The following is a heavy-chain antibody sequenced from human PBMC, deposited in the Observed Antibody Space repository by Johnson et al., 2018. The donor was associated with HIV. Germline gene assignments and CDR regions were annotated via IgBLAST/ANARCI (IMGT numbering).Heavy chain of an antibody. CDR3: ARLQSGVADDAFDI. CDR2: ISSSGSTI. D-gene: IGHD2-15*01. CDR1: GFTFSSYA. V-gene: IGHV3-48*04. J-gene: IGHJ3*02. Sequence: VQLVESGGGVVQPGRSLRLSCAASGFTFSSYAMHWVRQAPGKGLEWVSYISSSGSTIYYADSVKGRFTISRDNAKSSLYLQMNSLRAEDTAVYYCARLQSGVADDAFDIWGQGTMVTVSS.